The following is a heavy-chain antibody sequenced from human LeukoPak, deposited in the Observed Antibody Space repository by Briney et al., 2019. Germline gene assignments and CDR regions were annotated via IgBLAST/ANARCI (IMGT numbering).Heavy chain of an antibody. CDR3: ARDLGYCTSTSCYSLYGMDV. D-gene: IGHD2-2*02. J-gene: IGHJ6*04. CDR2: ISSSGSTI. V-gene: IGHV3-48*03. CDR1: GFTYSSYE. Sequence: GGSLRLSCAASGFTYSSYEMNWVRQAPGKGLEWVSYISSSGSTIHYADSVKGRFTISRDNAKNSLYLQMNSLRAEDTAVYYCARDLGYCTSTSCYSLYGMDVWGKGTTVTVSS.